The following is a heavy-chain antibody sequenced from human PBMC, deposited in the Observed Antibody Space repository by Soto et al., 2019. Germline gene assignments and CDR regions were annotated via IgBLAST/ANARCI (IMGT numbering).Heavy chain of an antibody. CDR3: AKAPGYSGYDRPGGDYYYMDV. Sequence: GGSLRLSCAASGFTFSSYAMSWVRQAPGKGLEWVSAISGSGGSTYYADSVKGRFTISRDNSKNTLYLQMNSLRAEDTAVYYCAKAPGYSGYDRPGGDYYYMDVWGKGTTVTVSS. J-gene: IGHJ6*03. CDR1: GFTFSSYA. V-gene: IGHV3-23*01. CDR2: ISGSGGST. D-gene: IGHD5-12*01.